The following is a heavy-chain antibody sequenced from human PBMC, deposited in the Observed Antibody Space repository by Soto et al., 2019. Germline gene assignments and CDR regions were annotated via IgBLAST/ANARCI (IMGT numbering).Heavy chain of an antibody. CDR2: IIPIFGTA. CDR3: ARYASRESNWFAP. Sequence: SVKVSCKASGGTFSSYAISWVRQAPGQGLEWMGGIIPIFGTANYAQKFQGRVTITADESTSTAYMELSSLRSEDTAVYYCARYASRESNWFAPWGQGTLVTVSS. V-gene: IGHV1-69*13. CDR1: GGTFSSYA. J-gene: IGHJ5*02. D-gene: IGHD6-13*01.